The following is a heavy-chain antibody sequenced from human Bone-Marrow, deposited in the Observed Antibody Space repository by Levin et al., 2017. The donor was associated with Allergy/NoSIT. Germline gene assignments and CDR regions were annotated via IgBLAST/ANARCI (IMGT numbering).Heavy chain of an antibody. Sequence: HGESLKISCAASGFTFSSYTMNWVRQAPGKGLEWVSSISSSSTTIYYADSVKGRFTISRDNAKNSLYLQMNSLRDEDTAVYYCARGASSTVVTIRNFDCWGQGTLVTVSS. V-gene: IGHV3-48*02. CDR2: ISSSSTTI. D-gene: IGHD4-23*01. CDR1: GFTFSSYT. CDR3: ARGASSTVVTIRNFDC. J-gene: IGHJ4*02.